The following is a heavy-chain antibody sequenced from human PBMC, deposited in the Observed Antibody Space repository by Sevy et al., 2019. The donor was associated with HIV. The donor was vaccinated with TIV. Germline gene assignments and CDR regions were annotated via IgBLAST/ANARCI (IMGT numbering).Heavy chain of an antibody. CDR2: ISEDGSNK. CDR3: ARRNYDILTDYYYGMDV. D-gene: IGHD3-9*01. J-gene: IGHJ6*02. CDR1: GFTFSSYA. V-gene: IGHV3-30*04. Sequence: GGSLRLSCAASGFTFSSYAMHWVRQAPGKGLEWVAVISEDGSNKYYADSVKGRFTISRDNSKTTLYLQMNSLRTEDTAVYYCARRNYDILTDYYYGMDVWGQGTTVTVSS.